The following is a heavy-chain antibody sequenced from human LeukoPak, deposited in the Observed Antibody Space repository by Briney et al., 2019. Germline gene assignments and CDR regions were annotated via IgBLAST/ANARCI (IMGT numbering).Heavy chain of an antibody. J-gene: IGHJ4*02. CDR2: IYYSGST. Sequence: SETLSLTCTVSGGSISSYYWSWIRQHPGKGLEWIGYIYYSGSTYYNPSLKSRVTISVDTSKNQFSLKLSSVTAADTAVYYCARVTGHSYFDYWGQGTLVTVSS. CDR3: ARVTGHSYFDY. CDR1: GGSISSYY. V-gene: IGHV4-59*06.